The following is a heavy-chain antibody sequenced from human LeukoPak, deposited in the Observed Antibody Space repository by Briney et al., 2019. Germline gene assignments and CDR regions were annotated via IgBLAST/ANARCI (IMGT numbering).Heavy chain of an antibody. CDR3: ARAVGGSSFAY. J-gene: IGHJ4*02. Sequence: PGGSLRPSCAASGFTFSSYWMHWVRQAPGKGLVWVSRIGGDGSITNYADSVKGRFTISRDNAKNTLYLQMNSLRAEDTAVYYCARAVGGSSFAYWGQGSQVTVSP. CDR2: IGGDGSIT. D-gene: IGHD1-26*01. V-gene: IGHV3-74*01. CDR1: GFTFSSYW.